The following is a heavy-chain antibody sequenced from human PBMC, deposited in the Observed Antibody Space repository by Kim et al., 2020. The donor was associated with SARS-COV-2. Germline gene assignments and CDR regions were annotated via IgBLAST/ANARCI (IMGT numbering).Heavy chain of an antibody. V-gene: IGHV4-31*02. J-gene: IGHJ4*02. CDR2: GST. D-gene: IGHD6-13*01. CDR3: ARSLSSWSDY. Sequence: GSTYYNPSLKSRVTISVDTSKNQFSLKLSSVTAADTAVYYCARSLSSWSDYWGQGTLVTVSS.